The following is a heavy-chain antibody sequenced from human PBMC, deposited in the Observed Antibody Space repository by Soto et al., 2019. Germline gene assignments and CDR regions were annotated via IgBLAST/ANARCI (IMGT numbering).Heavy chain of an antibody. D-gene: IGHD4-17*01. CDR1: GYAFTSYD. V-gene: IGHV1-18*01. CDR2: ISAYNGNT. CDR3: ARDVPPTVTTNNGMDV. J-gene: IGHJ6*02. Sequence: QVQLVQSGAEVKKPGASVKVSCKASGYAFTSYDISWVRQAPGKGLEWMGWISAYNGNTNYAQKFQGRATMTTDTSTSTAYMELRSLRSDDTAVYYCARDVPPTVTTNNGMDVWGQGTTVTVSS.